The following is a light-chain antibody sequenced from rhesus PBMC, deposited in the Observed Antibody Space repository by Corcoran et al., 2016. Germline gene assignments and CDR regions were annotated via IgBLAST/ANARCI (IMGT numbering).Light chain of an antibody. CDR3: MQALEAPYS. Sequence: DIVMTQTPPSLPVTPGEPASISCRSSQSLLHSDGKTYFYWYLQKPGQPTRLLLYRVSSRCTGVSYRFSGNGSGTDFTLKISQVEAEDVGVYYCMQALEAPYSFGQGTKVEIK. CDR1: QSLLHSDGKTY. CDR2: RVS. V-gene: IGKV2-73*01. J-gene: IGKJ2*01.